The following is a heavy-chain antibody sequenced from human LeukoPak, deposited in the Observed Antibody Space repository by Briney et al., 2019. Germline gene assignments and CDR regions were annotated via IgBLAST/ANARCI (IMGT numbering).Heavy chain of an antibody. Sequence: PGGSLRLSCAASGFTFSTYSMSWVRQAPGKGREWVSYISSGGSTIYYADSVKGRFTISRDNAKNSLYLQMNSLRAEDTAVYYCARDYYGDYWGQGTLVTVSS. CDR2: ISSGGSTI. CDR3: ARDYYGDY. CDR1: GFTFSTYS. J-gene: IGHJ4*02. D-gene: IGHD3-22*01. V-gene: IGHV3-48*01.